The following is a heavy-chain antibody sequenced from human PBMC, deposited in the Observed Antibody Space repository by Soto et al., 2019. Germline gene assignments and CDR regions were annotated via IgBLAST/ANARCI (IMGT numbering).Heavy chain of an antibody. D-gene: IGHD2-2*02. Sequence: GGSLRLSCAASGFTFSSYAMSWVRQAPGKGLEWVSAISGSGGSTYYADSVKGRFTIPRDNSKNTLYLQMNSLRAEDTAVYYCAARGEYCSSTSCYTYYGMDVWGQGTTVTVSS. CDR2: ISGSGGST. J-gene: IGHJ6*02. V-gene: IGHV3-23*01. CDR1: GFTFSSYA. CDR3: AARGEYCSSTSCYTYYGMDV.